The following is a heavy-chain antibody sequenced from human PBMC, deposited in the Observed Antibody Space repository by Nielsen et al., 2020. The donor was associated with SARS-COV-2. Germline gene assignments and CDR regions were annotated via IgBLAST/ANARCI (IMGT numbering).Heavy chain of an antibody. J-gene: IGHJ4*02. CDR2: INHSGST. V-gene: IGHV4-34*01. Sequence: SETLSLTCAVYGGSFSGYYWSWIRQPPGKGLEWIGEINHSGSTNYNPSLKSRVTISVDTSKNQFSLKLSSVTAADTAVYYCARGHYDILTGYYALDYWGQGTLVTVSS. CDR1: GGSFSGYY. D-gene: IGHD3-9*01. CDR3: ARGHYDILTGYYALDY.